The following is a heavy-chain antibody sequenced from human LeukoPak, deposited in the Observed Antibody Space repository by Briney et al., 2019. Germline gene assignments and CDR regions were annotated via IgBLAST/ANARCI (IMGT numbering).Heavy chain of an antibody. CDR3: ARDQGVSSYYYGMDV. V-gene: IGHV3-33*01. CDR2: IWYDGGNK. J-gene: IGHJ6*02. CDR1: GFTFSSYG. D-gene: IGHD2-8*01. Sequence: PGGSLRLSCAASGFTFSSYGMHWVRQAPGKGLEWVAVIWYDGGNKYYADSVKGRFTISRDNSKNTLYLQMNSLRAEDTAVYYCARDQGVSSYYYGMDVWGQGTTVTVSS.